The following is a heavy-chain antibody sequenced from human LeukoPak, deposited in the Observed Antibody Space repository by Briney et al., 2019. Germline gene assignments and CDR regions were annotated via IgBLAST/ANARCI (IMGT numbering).Heavy chain of an antibody. CDR2: INPNSGGT. J-gene: IGHJ3*02. Sequence: ASVKVSCKASVYTFTGYYMHWVRQAPGQGLEWMGWINPNSGGTNYAQKFQGRVTMTRDTSISTAYMELSRLRSDDTAVYYCARDSIVVGPGGVVTFDAFDIWGQGTMVTVSS. V-gene: IGHV1-2*02. CDR1: VYTFTGYY. D-gene: IGHD2-2*01. CDR3: ARDSIVVGPGGVVTFDAFDI.